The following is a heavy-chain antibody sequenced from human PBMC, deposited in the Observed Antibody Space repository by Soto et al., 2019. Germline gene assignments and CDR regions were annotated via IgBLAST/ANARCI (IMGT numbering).Heavy chain of an antibody. Sequence: PGGSLRLSCAASGFTFNTYGMHWVRQAPGKGLEWVAVISYDGSEKYYVDSVKCRFTISKDNSKNTLYLQMNSLRPEDTAVYYCAKSPNFYCSSPNCYKYYFDHWGQGTRVTVSS. J-gene: IGHJ4*02. CDR3: AKSPNFYCSSPNCYKYYFDH. V-gene: IGHV3-30*18. CDR2: ISYDGSEK. CDR1: GFTFNTYG. D-gene: IGHD2-2*02.